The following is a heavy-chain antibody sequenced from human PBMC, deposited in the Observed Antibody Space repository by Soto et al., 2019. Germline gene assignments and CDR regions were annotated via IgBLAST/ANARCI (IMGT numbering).Heavy chain of an antibody. D-gene: IGHD1-1*01. CDR1: GGSFSGYY. CDR3: ARLFAGATGNWYFDL. Sequence: QVQLQQWGAGLLKPSETLSLTCAVYGGSFSGYYWSWVRQAPGKGLEWIGEITRYGTINYNPSLKSRVTMSLDTSKNQFALRLNSVSGADAALYYCARLFAGATGNWYFDLWGRGTLVTVSS. V-gene: IGHV4-34*01. J-gene: IGHJ2*01. CDR2: ITRYGTI.